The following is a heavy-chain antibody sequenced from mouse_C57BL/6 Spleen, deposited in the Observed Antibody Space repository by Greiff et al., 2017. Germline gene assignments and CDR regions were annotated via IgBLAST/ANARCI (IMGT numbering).Heavy chain of an antibody. CDR2: INPSTGGT. V-gene: IGHV1-42*01. CDR3: ARSGADDYDPYWYFDV. J-gene: IGHJ1*03. D-gene: IGHD2-4*01. Sequence: VQLKESGPELVKPGASVKISCKASGYSFTGYYMNWVKQSPEKSLEWIGEINPSTGGTTYNQKFKAKATLTVDKSSSTAYMQLKSLTSEDSAVYYCARSGADDYDPYWYFDVWGTGTTVTVSS. CDR1: GYSFTGYY.